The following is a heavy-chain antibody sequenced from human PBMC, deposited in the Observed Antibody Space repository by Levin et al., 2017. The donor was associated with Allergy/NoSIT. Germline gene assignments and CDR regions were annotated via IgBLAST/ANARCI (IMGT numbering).Heavy chain of an antibody. Sequence: PSETLSLTCTVSGASITQYYWSWIRQPAGKGLESIGHIYSHWRANYNPSLKTRVTISLDTSKNQFSLNLTSVTAADTAVYYCARGGGSGYFQYDAFDAWGPGTWVTVSS. CDR1: GASITQYY. V-gene: IGHV4-4*07. CDR2: IYSHWRA. CDR3: ARGGGSGYFQYDAFDA. D-gene: IGHD3-22*01. J-gene: IGHJ3*01.